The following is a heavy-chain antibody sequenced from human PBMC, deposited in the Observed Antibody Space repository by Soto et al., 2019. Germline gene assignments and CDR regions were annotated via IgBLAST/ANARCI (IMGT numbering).Heavy chain of an antibody. V-gene: IGHV2-5*02. Sequence: QITLKESGPTLVKPTQTLTLTCTFSGFSLSTSGVGVAWIRQPPGKALEWLALIYWADDKRYSPSLKSRLTITKDTSKTQVVLTMTNMDPVDTATYHCAHGRTGVSDYYYYGMDVWGQGTTVTVSS. D-gene: IGHD1-26*01. CDR2: IYWADDK. J-gene: IGHJ6*02. CDR1: GFSLSTSGVG. CDR3: AHGRTGVSDYYYYGMDV.